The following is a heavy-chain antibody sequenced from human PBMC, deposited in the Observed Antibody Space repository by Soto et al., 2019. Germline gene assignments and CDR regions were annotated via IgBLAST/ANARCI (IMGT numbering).Heavy chain of an antibody. J-gene: IGHJ4*02. CDR1: GFTFGDYY. CDR3: ARDHHRYSGYDYVDY. V-gene: IGHV3-11*05. Sequence: QVQLVESGGGLVKPGGSLRLSCAASGFTFGDYYMSWIRQAPGKGLEWVSYISSSSSYTNYADSVEGRFTISRDNAKNSLYLQMNSLRAEDTAVYYCARDHHRYSGYDYVDYWGQGTLVTVSS. CDR2: ISSSSSYT. D-gene: IGHD5-12*01.